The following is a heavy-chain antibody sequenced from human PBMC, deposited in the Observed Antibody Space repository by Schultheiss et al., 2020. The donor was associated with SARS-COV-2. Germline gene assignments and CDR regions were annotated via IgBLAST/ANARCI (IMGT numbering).Heavy chain of an antibody. D-gene: IGHD3-16*01. CDR2: IYYSGTT. CDR1: DGSLSSGGYY. V-gene: IGHV4-31*03. CDR3: ARAGGKTVPALFDY. Sequence: SQTLSLTCTVSDGSLSSGGYYWSWIRQFPGKGLEWIGYIYYSGTTYYNPSLKSRVSISLDTSKNQFSLKLRSVTAADTAVYYCARAGGKTVPALFDYWGQGTLVTVSS. J-gene: IGHJ4*02.